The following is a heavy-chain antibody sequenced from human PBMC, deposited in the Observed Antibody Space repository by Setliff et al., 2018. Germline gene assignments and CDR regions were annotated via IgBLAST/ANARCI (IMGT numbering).Heavy chain of an antibody. D-gene: IGHD3-10*01. CDR1: GFTFSRYW. J-gene: IGHJ6*03. Sequence: QPGGSLRLSCVASGFTFSRYWMSWVRQAPGKGLEWVANIKEDGSEKYYVDSVKGRFTISRDNAKNSLYLQMNSLRAEDTAVYYCARGTWFGGSDYYMDVWGKGTTVTVSS. CDR3: ARGTWFGGSDYYMDV. CDR2: IKEDGSEK. V-gene: IGHV3-7*01.